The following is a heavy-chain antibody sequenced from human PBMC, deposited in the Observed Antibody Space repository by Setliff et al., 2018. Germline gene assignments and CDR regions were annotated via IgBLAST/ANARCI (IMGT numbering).Heavy chain of an antibody. CDR1: GGTFSSYA. CDR2: IIPILGIA. J-gene: IGHJ3*02. V-gene: IGHV1-69*10. CDR3: ASCGSSGYYDHDAFDI. D-gene: IGHD3-22*01. Sequence: VASVKVSCKASGGTFSSYAISWVRQAPGQGLEWMGGIIPILGIANYAQKFQGRVTITRDRSMSTAYMELSSLRSEDTAMYYCASCGSSGYYDHDAFDIWGQGTMVTVSS.